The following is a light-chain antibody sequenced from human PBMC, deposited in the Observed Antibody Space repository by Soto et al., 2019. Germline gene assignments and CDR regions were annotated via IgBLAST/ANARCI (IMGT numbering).Light chain of an antibody. V-gene: IGKV3-15*01. CDR3: QQFNNWPQT. Sequence: EKVMTQSPATLSVSPGERATLSCRASQSVSSNLAWYQQKPGQAPRLLIYGASTRATGIPARFSGSGSGTEFTLTISSLQYEDFAVYYCQQFNNWPQTFGQGTKVDIK. CDR1: QSVSSN. J-gene: IGKJ1*01. CDR2: GAS.